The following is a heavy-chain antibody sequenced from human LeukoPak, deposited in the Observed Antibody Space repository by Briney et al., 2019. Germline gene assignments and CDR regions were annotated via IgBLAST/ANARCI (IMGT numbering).Heavy chain of an antibody. V-gene: IGHV3-23*01. J-gene: IGHJ4*02. Sequence: PGGSLRLSCAASGFSFSTYAMNWVRQAPGKGLEWVSTISGSGGSTYYADSVKGRFTISRDNAKNTLYLQMNSLRAEDTAVYYCAKEYGASRWGQGTLVTVSS. D-gene: IGHD4/OR15-4a*01. CDR1: GFSFSTYA. CDR2: ISGSGGST. CDR3: AKEYGASR.